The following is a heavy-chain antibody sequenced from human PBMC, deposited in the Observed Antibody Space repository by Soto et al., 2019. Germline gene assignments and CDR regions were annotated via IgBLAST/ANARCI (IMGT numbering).Heavy chain of an antibody. CDR1: VGSFSGYY. J-gene: IGHJ4*02. CDR2: INHSGST. CDR3: ARKYYYGSGSYSPYFDY. Sequence: PSETLSLTCAVYVGSFSGYYWSWIRQPPGKGLEWIGEINHSGSTNYNPSLKSRVTISVDTSKNQFSLKLSSVTAADTAVYYCARKYYYGSGSYSPYFDYWGQGTLVTVSS. V-gene: IGHV4-34*01. D-gene: IGHD3-10*01.